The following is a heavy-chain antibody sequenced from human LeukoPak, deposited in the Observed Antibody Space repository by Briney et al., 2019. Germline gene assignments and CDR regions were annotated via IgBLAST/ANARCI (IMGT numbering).Heavy chain of an antibody. V-gene: IGHV4-39*01. D-gene: IGHD1-7*01. Sequence: SETLSLTCTVSGGSISSSFYYWGWIRQPPGKRLEWIGSIHYRGSTYYNPSLKSRVTISIDTSKNQLSLKLTSVTAADTAVYYCARRGTDWGLFDYWGQGTLVTVSS. CDR1: GGSISSSFYY. J-gene: IGHJ4*02. CDR3: ARRGTDWGLFDY. CDR2: IHYRGST.